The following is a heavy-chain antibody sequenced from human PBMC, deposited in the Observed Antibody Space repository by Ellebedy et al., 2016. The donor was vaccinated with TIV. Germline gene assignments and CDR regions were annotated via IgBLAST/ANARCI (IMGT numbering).Heavy chain of an antibody. CDR1: GGSISSSSYY. J-gene: IGHJ4*02. V-gene: IGHV4-39*07. Sequence: GSLRLSCTVSGGSISSSSYYWVWLRQPPGKGLEWIGSINFSGRTYYNPSLKSRLTISIDTSRDQFSLKVNSVTAADTAVYYCARGGASFSDYWGQGLLVTVSS. D-gene: IGHD1-26*01. CDR3: ARGGASFSDY. CDR2: INFSGRT.